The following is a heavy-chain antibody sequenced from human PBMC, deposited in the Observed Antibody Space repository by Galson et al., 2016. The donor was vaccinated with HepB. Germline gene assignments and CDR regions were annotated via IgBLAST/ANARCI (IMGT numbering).Heavy chain of an antibody. J-gene: IGHJ6*02. CDR3: AKQSPGRTGVPPYYYYYYGIDV. D-gene: IGHD3/OR15-3a*01. CDR1: GFTFSSYA. Sequence: SLRLSCAASGFTFSSYAMSWVRQAPGKGLEWVSAMSGNGGTTYYADSVKGRFTILRDNSKNTVYLQVNSLRADDTAVYFCAKQSPGRTGVPPYYYYYYGIDVWGPGTTVTVSS. V-gene: IGHV3-23*01. CDR2: MSGNGGTT.